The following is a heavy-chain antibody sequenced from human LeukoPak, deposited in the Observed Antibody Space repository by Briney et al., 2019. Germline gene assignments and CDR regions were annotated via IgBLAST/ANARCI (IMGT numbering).Heavy chain of an antibody. D-gene: IGHD6-13*01. Sequence: SETLSLTCTVSGSSITTDYFWGWLRQTPGKGLEWFGSIFHSGRMYDSPSLRSRVTISVDKSKNQFSLKLSSVTAADTAVYYCARGLSSSRHDYWGQGTLVTVSS. CDR2: IFHSGRM. CDR3: ARGLSSSRHDY. V-gene: IGHV4-38-2*02. CDR1: GSSITTDYF. J-gene: IGHJ4*02.